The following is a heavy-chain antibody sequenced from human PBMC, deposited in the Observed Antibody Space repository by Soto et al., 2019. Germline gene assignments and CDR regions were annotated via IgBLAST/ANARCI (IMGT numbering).Heavy chain of an antibody. CDR2: ISGSGGAT. CDR1: RFTFSAYA. D-gene: IGHD6-13*01. V-gene: IGHV3-23*01. Sequence: EVQLLESGGGVVQPGGSLRLSCAASRFTFSAYAMSWVRQAPGKRLEWVSVISGSGGATYYADSVKGRFTLSRDNSKNTLYLQMNSLRAEDTAIYYCARQEYSTTWYLEYWGQGTLVTVSS. CDR3: ARQEYSTTWYLEY. J-gene: IGHJ4*02.